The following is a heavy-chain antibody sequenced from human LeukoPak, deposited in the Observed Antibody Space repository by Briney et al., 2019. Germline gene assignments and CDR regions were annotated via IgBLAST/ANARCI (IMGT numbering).Heavy chain of an antibody. J-gene: IGHJ4*02. V-gene: IGHV1-18*01. CDR2: ISPYNGNT. CDR3: ARGPHERSGYPDD. Sequence: ASVKVSCKPYGYTFNTYGITWVRQAPGQGLEWMGWISPYNGNTNYAQKFQGRVTLTTDTSTSTAYMELRSLRSDDTTVYYCARGPHERSGYPDDWGQGTLVTVSS. CDR1: GYTFNTYG. D-gene: IGHD3-22*01.